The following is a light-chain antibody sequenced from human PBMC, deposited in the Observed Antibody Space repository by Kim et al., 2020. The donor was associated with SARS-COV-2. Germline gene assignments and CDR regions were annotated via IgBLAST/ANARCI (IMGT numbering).Light chain of an antibody. CDR2: QDS. J-gene: IGLJ2*01. V-gene: IGLV3-1*01. Sequence: SYELTQPPSVSVSPGQTASITCSGDKLGDKYVCWYQQKPGQSPVLVIFQDSKRPSGIPERFSGSNSGNTATLTIGGTQATDEADYYCQAWDINTGVFGGGTQLTVL. CDR3: QAWDINTGV. CDR1: KLGDKY.